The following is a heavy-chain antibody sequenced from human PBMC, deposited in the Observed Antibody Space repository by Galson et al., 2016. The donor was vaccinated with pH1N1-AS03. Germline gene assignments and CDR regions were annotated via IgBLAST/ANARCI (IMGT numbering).Heavy chain of an antibody. Sequence: SETLSLTCTVSGGSFSSHCWSWIRQPPGKGLEWIGYICNSGGTDYTPSLESRVTISIDTSKSQFSLRLSSVTAADTAVYFCARDGNYDSSGYYPEYFQLWGQGSLVTVSS. V-gene: IGHV4-59*11. CDR3: ARDGNYDSSGYYPEYFQL. D-gene: IGHD3-22*01. J-gene: IGHJ1*01. CDR2: ICNSGGT. CDR1: GGSFSSHC.